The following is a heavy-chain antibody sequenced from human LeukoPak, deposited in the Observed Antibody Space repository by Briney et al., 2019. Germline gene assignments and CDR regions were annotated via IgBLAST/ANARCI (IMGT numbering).Heavy chain of an antibody. CDR1: GFTFSNVW. D-gene: IGHD3-10*01. Sequence: PGGSLRLSCAASGFTFSNVWMSWVRQAPGKGLEYVSGISSNGVSTYYADSVKGRFSISRDNSKNTLYLHMNVLKPEDTAVYYCVKDLWAARGASRNYWGQGTLVTVSS. CDR3: VKDLWAARGASRNY. CDR2: ISSNGVST. V-gene: IGHV3-64D*06. J-gene: IGHJ4*02.